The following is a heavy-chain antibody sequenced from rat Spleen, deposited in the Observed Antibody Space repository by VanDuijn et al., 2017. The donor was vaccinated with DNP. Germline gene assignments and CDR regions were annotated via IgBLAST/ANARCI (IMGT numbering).Heavy chain of an antibody. J-gene: IGHJ3*01. V-gene: IGHV5S13*01. CDR3: AREGATISTWFAY. CDR1: GFTFSYYG. D-gene: IGHD1-2*01. Sequence: EVQLVESGGGLVQPGRSLKLSCAASGFTFSYYGMAWVRQLPSRGLQWVATISSSGGTTYYPDSVKGRFTISRDNAKNTLYLQMNSLRSEDTATYYCAREGATISTWFAYWGQGTLVTVSS. CDR2: ISSSGGTT.